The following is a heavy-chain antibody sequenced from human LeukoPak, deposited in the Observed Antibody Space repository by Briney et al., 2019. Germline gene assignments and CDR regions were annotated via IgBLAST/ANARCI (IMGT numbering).Heavy chain of an antibody. D-gene: IGHD3-10*01. CDR1: GGSISSSNW. CDR3: ARVWRAGPAFDI. V-gene: IGHV4-4*02. J-gene: IGHJ3*02. Sequence: PSETLSLTCAVSGGSISSSNWWSWVRQPPGKGLEWIGGIYHSGSTNYNPSLKSRVTISVDKSKNQFSLKLSSVTAADTAVYYCARVWRAGPAFDIWGQGTMVTVSS. CDR2: IYHSGST.